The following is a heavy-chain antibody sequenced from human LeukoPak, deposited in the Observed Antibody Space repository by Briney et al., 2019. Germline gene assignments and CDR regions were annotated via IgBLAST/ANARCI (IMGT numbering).Heavy chain of an antibody. CDR3: ARVLEWGVFDY. Sequence: GGSLRLSCAASGFTFSSYGMHWVRQAPGKGLEWVAVIWYDGSNKYYADSVKGRSTISRDNSKNTLYLQMNSLRAEDTAVYYCARVLEWGVFDYWGQGTLVTVSS. V-gene: IGHV3-33*01. CDR2: IWYDGSNK. CDR1: GFTFSSYG. D-gene: IGHD3-3*01. J-gene: IGHJ4*02.